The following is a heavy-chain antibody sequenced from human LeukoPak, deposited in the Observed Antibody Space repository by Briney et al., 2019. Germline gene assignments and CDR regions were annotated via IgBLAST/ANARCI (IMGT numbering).Heavy chain of an antibody. CDR1: EFAFSTYN. D-gene: IGHD5-18*01. CDR2: IYSGGST. CDR3: ARDPVNTAMVSDY. V-gene: IGHV3-53*01. Sequence: PGGSLRLSCAASEFAFSTYNMNWVRQAPGKGLEWVSVIYSGGSTYYADSVKGRFTISRDNSKNTLYLQMNSLRAEDTAVYYCARDPVNTAMVSDYWGQGTLVTVSS. J-gene: IGHJ4*02.